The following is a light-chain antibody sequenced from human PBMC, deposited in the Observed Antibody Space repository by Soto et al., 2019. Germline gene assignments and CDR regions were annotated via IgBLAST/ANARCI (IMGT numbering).Light chain of an antibody. J-gene: IGKJ4*01. CDR3: QQSYSTPLT. V-gene: IGKV1-39*01. Sequence: MAQSKATLSSSVGGRVTISWRASQSVRSWLAWYQQKPGKAPKLLIYAASSLQSGVPSRFSGSGSGTDFTLTISSLQPEDFAPYCCQQSYSTPLTSGGGTKADI. CDR2: AAS. CDR1: QSVRSW.